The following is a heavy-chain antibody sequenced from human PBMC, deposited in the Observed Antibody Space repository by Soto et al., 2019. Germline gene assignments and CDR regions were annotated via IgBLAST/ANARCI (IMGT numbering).Heavy chain of an antibody. J-gene: IGHJ6*02. Sequence: QVQLVESGGGVVQPGRSLRLSCAASGFTFSSYGMHWVRQAPGKGLEWVAVISYDGSNKYYADSVKGRFTISRDNSKNTLYLQMNSLRAEDTAVYHCAKDSTDSLYYYYGMDVWGQGTTVTVSS. CDR2: ISYDGSNK. CDR3: AKDSTDSLYYYYGMDV. V-gene: IGHV3-30*18. D-gene: IGHD2-21*01. CDR1: GFTFSSYG.